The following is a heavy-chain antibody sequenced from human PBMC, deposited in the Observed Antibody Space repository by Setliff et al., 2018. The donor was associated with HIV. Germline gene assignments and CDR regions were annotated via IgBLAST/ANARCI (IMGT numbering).Heavy chain of an antibody. CDR1: GGTFINSA. V-gene: IGHV1-69*05. J-gene: IGHJ4*01. CDR2: IIPIFGTG. D-gene: IGHD3-3*01. CDR3: ARVPSPFVQEGYFDD. Sequence: SVKVSCKASGGTFINSAFNWVRQAPGQGLEWMGSIIPIFGTGNYAQNFQGRVTITTDESTRTAYMERRSLRSKDTAVYYCARVPSPFVQEGYFDDWGQGTLVTVSS.